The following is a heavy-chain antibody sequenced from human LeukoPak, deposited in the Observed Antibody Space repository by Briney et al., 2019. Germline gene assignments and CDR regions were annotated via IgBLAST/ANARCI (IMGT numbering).Heavy chain of an antibody. V-gene: IGHV5-51*01. D-gene: IGHD4-17*01. CDR3: AGARHGDYRWVY. CDR2: IHSADSNT. CDR1: GYSFTNYW. J-gene: IGHJ4*02. Sequence: GESLKISCKDSGYSFTNYWIGWVRQMPGKGLEWMGIIHSADSNTKYSPSFQGQVTISADKSISTAYLQWSGLKASDTAMYYCAGARHGDYRWVYWGQGTLVTVSS.